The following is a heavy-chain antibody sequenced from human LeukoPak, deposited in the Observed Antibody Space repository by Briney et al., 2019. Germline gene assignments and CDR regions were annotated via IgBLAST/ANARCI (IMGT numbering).Heavy chain of an antibody. Sequence: GGSLRLSCAASGFTFSSYAMHWVRQAPGKGLEWVAVISYDGSNKYYADSVKGRFTISRDNSKNTLYLQMNSLRAEDAAVYYCARVNGRRTSSYYYGMDVWGQGTTVTVSS. D-gene: IGHD2-8*01. CDR1: GFTFSSYA. V-gene: IGHV3-30*04. CDR3: ARVNGRRTSSYYYGMDV. CDR2: ISYDGSNK. J-gene: IGHJ6*02.